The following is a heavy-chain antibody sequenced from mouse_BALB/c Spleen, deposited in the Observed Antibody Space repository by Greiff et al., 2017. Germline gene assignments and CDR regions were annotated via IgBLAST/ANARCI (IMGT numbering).Heavy chain of an antibody. CDR2: INPGSGGT. Sequence: VQLQQSGAGLVRPGTSVKVSCKASGYAFTNYAIEWVKQRPGQGLEWIGVINPGSGGTNYNEKFKGKATLTADKSSSTAYMQLSSLTSDDSAVYFCARSLYDGYYYFDYWGQGTTLTVSS. J-gene: IGHJ2*01. V-gene: IGHV1-54*01. CDR1: GYAFTNYA. D-gene: IGHD2-3*01. CDR3: ARSLYDGYYYFDY.